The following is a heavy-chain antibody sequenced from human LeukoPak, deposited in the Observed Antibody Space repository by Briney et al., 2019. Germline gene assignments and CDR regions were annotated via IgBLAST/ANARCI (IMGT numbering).Heavy chain of an antibody. D-gene: IGHD6-13*01. CDR3: ARDRYSSSWYYYYYGMDV. Sequence: GGSLRLSCAASGFTFSSYSMNWVRQAPGKGLEWVSYISSSSSTIYYADSVKGRFTISRDNAKNSLYLQMNSLRAEDTAVYYCARDRYSSSWYYYYYGMDVWGQGTTVTVSS. V-gene: IGHV3-48*04. J-gene: IGHJ6*02. CDR2: ISSSSSTI. CDR1: GFTFSSYS.